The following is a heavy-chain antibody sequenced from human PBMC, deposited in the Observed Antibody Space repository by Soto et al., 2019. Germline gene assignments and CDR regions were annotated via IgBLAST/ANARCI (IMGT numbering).Heavy chain of an antibody. CDR2: INPNSGGT. D-gene: IGHD6-13*01. CDR1: GYTFTGYY. V-gene: IGHV1-2*04. CDR3: ARGGRIAAAGKGYYGMDV. Sequence: ASVKVSCKASGYTFTGYYMHWVRQAPGQGLEWMGWINPNSGGTNYAQKFQGWVTMTRDTSISTAYMELSGLRSDDTAVYYCARGGRIAAAGKGYYGMDVWGQGTTVTVSS. J-gene: IGHJ6*02.